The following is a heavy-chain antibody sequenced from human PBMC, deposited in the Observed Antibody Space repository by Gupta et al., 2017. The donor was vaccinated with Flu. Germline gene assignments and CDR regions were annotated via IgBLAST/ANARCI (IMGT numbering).Heavy chain of an antibody. V-gene: IGHV2-26*01. CDR3: ARTPQGSSWWYYFDY. CDR2: IFSNDEK. CDR1: G. J-gene: IGHJ4*02. Sequence: GVSWIRQPPGKALEWLAHIFSNDEKSYSTSLKSRLTISKDTSKSQVVLTMTNMDPVDTATYYCARTPQGSSWWYYFDYWGQGTLVTVSS. D-gene: IGHD6-13*01.